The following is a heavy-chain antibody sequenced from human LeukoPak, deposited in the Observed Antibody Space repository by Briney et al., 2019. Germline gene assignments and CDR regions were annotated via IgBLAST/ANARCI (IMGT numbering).Heavy chain of an antibody. J-gene: IGHJ4*02. D-gene: IGHD2-2*01. CDR1: GFTFSSYS. CDR2: ISSSSSYI. CDR3: ARVGYCSSTSCYGVDC. V-gene: IGHV3-21*01. Sequence: GGSLRLSCAASGFTFSSYSMNWVRQAPGKGLEWVSSISSSSSYIYYADSVKGRFTISRDNAKNSLYLQMNSLRAEDTAVYYCARVGYCSSTSCYGVDCWGQGTLVTVSS.